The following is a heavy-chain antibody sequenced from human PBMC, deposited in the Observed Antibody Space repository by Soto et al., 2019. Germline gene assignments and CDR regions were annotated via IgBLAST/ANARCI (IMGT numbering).Heavy chain of an antibody. CDR3: ARDIVVVPAAIPTLDY. CDR1: GFTFSSYG. V-gene: IGHV3-33*01. D-gene: IGHD2-2*02. Sequence: GGSLRLSCAASGFTFSSYGMHWVRQAPGKGLEWVAVIWYDRSNKYYADSVKGRFTISRDNSKNTLYLQMNSLRAEDTAVYYCARDIVVVPAAIPTLDYWGQGTLVTVSS. CDR2: IWYDRSNK. J-gene: IGHJ4*02.